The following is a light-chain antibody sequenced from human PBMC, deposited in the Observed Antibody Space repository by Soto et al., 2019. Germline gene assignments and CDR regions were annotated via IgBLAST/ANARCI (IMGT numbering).Light chain of an antibody. CDR1: QSVRSNY. CDR3: QQYGRSPLT. Sequence: EIVLTQSPGTLSLSPGERATLSCRASQSVRSNYLAWYQQKPGQAPRLLIHGASSRATGIPDRFTGSGSGTDFTLTISRLEPEDFAVFYCQQYGRSPLTVGGGTKVDSK. CDR2: GAS. J-gene: IGKJ4*01. V-gene: IGKV3-20*01.